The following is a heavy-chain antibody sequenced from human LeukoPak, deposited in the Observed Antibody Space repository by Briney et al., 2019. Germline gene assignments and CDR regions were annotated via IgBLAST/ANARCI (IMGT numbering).Heavy chain of an antibody. V-gene: IGHV3-21*01. CDR2: ISSSSTYM. D-gene: IGHD5-18*01. J-gene: IGHJ6*03. Sequence: GGSLRLSCAASGFSFSSHSMNWVRQSPGKGLEWISSISSSSTYMYFADSVQGRFTISRHNAKNSLNLQMNSLRDEDTAVYYCARDDSFGFDYYYYLDAWGKGTTVTVSS. CDR1: GFSFSSHS. CDR3: ARDDSFGFDYYYYLDA.